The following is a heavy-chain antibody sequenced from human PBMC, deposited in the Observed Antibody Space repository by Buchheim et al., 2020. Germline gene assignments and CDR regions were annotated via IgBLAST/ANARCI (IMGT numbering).Heavy chain of an antibody. CDR3: ARLERWLQAYYFDY. V-gene: IGHV4-39*01. CDR2: IYYSGST. Sequence: QLQLQESGPGLVKPSETLSLTCTVSGGSISSSSYYWGWIRQPPGKGLEWIGSIYYSGSTYYNPSLKSRVTISVDTPKKHVSQKLSSVTAADTAVYYCARLERWLQAYYFDYWGQGTL. J-gene: IGHJ4*02. CDR1: GGSISSSSYY. D-gene: IGHD5-24*01.